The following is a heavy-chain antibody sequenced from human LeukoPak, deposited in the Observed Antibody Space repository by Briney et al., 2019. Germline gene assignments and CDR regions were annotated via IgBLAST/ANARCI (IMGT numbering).Heavy chain of an antibody. D-gene: IGHD5-18*01. Sequence: SETLSLTCAVSGGSISSRGYPWSWIRQPPGKGLEWIGYIYHSGSTYYNPSLKSRVTISVDRSKNQFSLKLSSVTAADTAVYYCARGEGYSYGYNWFDPWGQGTLVTVSS. V-gene: IGHV4-30-2*01. CDR3: ARGEGYSYGYNWFDP. CDR2: IYHSGST. CDR1: GGSISSRGYP. J-gene: IGHJ5*02.